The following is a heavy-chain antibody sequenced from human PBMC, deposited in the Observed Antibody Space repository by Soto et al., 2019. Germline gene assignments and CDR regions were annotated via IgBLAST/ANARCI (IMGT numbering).Heavy chain of an antibody. CDR1: GYTFTSYG. CDR3: ARVVPAAIRYTWFASRGADYYYGMDV. CDR2: ISAYNGNT. Sequence: ASVKVSCKASGYTFTSYGISWVRQAPGQGLEWMGWISAYNGNTNYAQKLQGRVTMTTDTSTSTAYMELRSLRSDDTAVYYCARVVPAAIRYTWFASRGADYYYGMDVWGQGTTVTVSS. J-gene: IGHJ6*02. D-gene: IGHD2-2*02. V-gene: IGHV1-18*04.